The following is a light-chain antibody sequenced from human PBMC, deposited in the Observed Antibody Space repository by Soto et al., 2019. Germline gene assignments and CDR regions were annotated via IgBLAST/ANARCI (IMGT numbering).Light chain of an antibody. J-gene: IGKJ1*01. V-gene: IGKV1-39*01. CDR1: QSINSY. CDR2: AAS. CDR3: LQTSGAPRT. Sequence: DIQVTQSPSSLSASVGDSVTITCRTSQSINSYSNWYQHKPGKAPKLLIYAASSLHSGVPSRFSGSGSGTDFTLTISSLQPEDFATYDCLQTSGAPRTFGRGTKVEIK.